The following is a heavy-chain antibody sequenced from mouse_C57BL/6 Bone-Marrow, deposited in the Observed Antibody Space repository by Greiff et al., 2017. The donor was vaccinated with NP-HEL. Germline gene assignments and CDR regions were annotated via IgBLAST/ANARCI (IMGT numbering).Heavy chain of an antibody. J-gene: IGHJ4*01. Sequence: QVQLQQSGAELVRPGTSVKLSCKASGYTFTSYWMHWVKQRPGQGLEWIGVIDPSDSYTNYNQKFKGKATLTVDTSSSTAYMQLSSLTSEDSAVYYCARRYYGSSYGAMDYWGQGTSVTVSS. CDR1: GYTFTSYW. V-gene: IGHV1-59*01. CDR2: IDPSDSYT. D-gene: IGHD1-1*01. CDR3: ARRYYGSSYGAMDY.